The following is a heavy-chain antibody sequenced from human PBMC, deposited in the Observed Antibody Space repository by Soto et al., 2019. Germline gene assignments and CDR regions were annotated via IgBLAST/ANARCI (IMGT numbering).Heavy chain of an antibody. J-gene: IGHJ3*02. V-gene: IGHV1-69*02. D-gene: IGHD6-19*01. CDR1: GGTFSSYT. CDR3: ARVGTVAEVYAFDI. CDR2: IIPILGIA. Sequence: QVQLVQSGAEVKKPGSSVKVSCKASGGTFSSYTISWVRQAPGQGLEWMGRIIPILGIANYAQKFQGRVTITADKSTSTAYMELSSLRSEDTAVYYCARVGTVAEVYAFDIWGQGTMVTVSS.